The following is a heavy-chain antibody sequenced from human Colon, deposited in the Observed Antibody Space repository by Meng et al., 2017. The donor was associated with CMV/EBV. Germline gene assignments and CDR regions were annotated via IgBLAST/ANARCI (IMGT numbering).Heavy chain of an antibody. CDR3: ARGGLADFDY. CDR1: GYSFTGHW. J-gene: IGHJ4*02. Sequence: GESPKISCKGSGYSFTGHWIAWVRQTPGKGLEWMGIIYPADSDTRYSPSFQGHVTISADKSISTAYLQWSSLKASDTAMYYCARGGLADFDYWGQGALVTVSS. CDR2: IYPADSDT. V-gene: IGHV5-51*01. D-gene: IGHD3-16*01.